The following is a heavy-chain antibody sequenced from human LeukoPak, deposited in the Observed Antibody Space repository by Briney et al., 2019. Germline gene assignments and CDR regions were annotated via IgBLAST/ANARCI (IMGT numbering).Heavy chain of an antibody. J-gene: IGHJ4*02. D-gene: IGHD3-9*01. CDR3: ARERPSDILTGSLIFDY. CDR2: IYYSGST. Sequence: PSETLSLTCTASGGSISSYYWSWIRQPPGKGLEWIGYIYYSGSTNYNPSLKSRVTISVDTSKNPFSLKLSSVTAADTAVYYCARERPSDILTGSLIFDYWGQGTLVTVSS. CDR1: GGSISSYY. V-gene: IGHV4-59*01.